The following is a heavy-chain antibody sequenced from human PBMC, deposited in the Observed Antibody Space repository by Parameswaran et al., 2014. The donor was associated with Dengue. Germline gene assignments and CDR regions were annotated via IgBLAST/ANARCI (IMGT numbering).Heavy chain of an antibody. Sequence: PGKGLEWIGSIYYSGSTYYNPSLKSRVTISVDTSKNQFSLKLSSVTAADTAVYYCARHRGYSYGIDYYYYMDVWGKGTTVTVSS. V-gene: IGHV4-39*01. CDR3: ARHRGYSYGIDYYYYMDV. CDR2: IYYSGST. J-gene: IGHJ6*03. D-gene: IGHD5-18*01.